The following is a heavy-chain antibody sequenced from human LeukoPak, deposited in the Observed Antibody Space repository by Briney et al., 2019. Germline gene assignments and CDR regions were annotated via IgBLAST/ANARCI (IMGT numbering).Heavy chain of an antibody. CDR1: GGSISSSSYY. V-gene: IGHV4-39*01. J-gene: IGHJ4*02. CDR3: AGLSPLGYCSGGSCYAFDY. Sequence: SETLSLTCTVSGGSISSSSYYWGWIRQPPGKGLEWIGSIYYSGSTYYSPSLKSRVTISVDTSKNQFSLKLSSVTAADTAVYYCAGLSPLGYCSGGSCYAFDYWGQGTLVTVSS. CDR2: IYYSGST. D-gene: IGHD2-15*01.